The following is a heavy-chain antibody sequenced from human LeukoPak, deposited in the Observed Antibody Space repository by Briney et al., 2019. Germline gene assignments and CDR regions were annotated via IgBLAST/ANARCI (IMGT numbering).Heavy chain of an antibody. CDR3: ARGSGTGTTTSLRY. V-gene: IGHV4-59*12. J-gene: IGHJ4*02. CDR1: GGSISSYY. Sequence: SETLSLTCTASGGSISSYYWSWIRQPPGKGLEWIGYIYYSGSTNYNPSLKSRVTISVDTSKNQFSLKLSSVTAADTAVYYCARGSGTGTTTSLRYWGQGTLVTVSS. CDR2: IYYSGST. D-gene: IGHD1-7*01.